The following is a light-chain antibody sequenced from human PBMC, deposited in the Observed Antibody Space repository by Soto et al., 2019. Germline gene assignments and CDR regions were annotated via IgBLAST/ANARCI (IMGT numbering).Light chain of an antibody. J-gene: IGKJ1*01. CDR1: QSVSSY. CDR3: QQRSNWPPT. CDR2: DAS. V-gene: IGKV3-11*01. Sequence: EIVMTQSPATLSVSPGGTATPSCTASQSVSSYLAWYQQKPGQAPRLLIYDASNRATGIPARFSGSGSGTDFTLTISSLEPEDFAVYYCQQRSNWPPTFGQGTKVDIK.